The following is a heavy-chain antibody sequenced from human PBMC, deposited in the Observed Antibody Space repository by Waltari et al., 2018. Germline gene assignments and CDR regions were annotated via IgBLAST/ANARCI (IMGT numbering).Heavy chain of an antibody. CDR3: ARVGVGASLVDY. Sequence: QVQLQESGPGLVKPSQTLSLTCTVSGGSISSGSYYWSWLRQPAGKGLEWIGRIYTSGSTNYNPSLKSRVTISVDTSKNQFSLKLSSVTAADTAVYYCARVGVGASLVDYWGQGTLVTVSS. J-gene: IGHJ4*02. V-gene: IGHV4-61*02. CDR2: IYTSGST. CDR1: GGSISSGSYY. D-gene: IGHD1-26*01.